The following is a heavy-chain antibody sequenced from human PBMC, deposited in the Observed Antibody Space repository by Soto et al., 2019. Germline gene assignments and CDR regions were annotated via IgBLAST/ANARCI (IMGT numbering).Heavy chain of an antibody. CDR2: ISSSSSTI. D-gene: IGHD6-6*01. CDR3: ARDTPMYSSSSGFSY. Sequence: GGSLRLSCAASGCTFSSYSMNWVRQAPGKGLEWVSYISSSSSTIYYADSVKGRFTISRDNAKNSLYLQMNSLRDEDTAVYYCARDTPMYSSSSGFSYWGQGTLVTVSS. CDR1: GCTFSSYS. J-gene: IGHJ4*02. V-gene: IGHV3-48*02.